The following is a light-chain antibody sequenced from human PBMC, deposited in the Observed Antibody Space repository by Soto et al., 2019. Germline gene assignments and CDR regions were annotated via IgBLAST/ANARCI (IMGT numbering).Light chain of an antibody. V-gene: IGKV3-20*01. CDR2: GAS. Sequence: EIVLTQSPGTLSLSPGERATLSCRASQSVSSSYLAWYQQKPGQAPRLLIYGASSRDTGLPARFSGSGSGTDFTLTISRLEPEDVAVYYCQQYGSSLFTFGPGTRVDVK. CDR3: QQYGSSLFT. J-gene: IGKJ3*01. CDR1: QSVSSSY.